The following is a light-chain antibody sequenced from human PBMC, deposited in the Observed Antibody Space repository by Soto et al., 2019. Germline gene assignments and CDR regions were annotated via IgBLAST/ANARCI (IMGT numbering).Light chain of an antibody. J-gene: IGKJ4*01. V-gene: IGKV2-28*01. CDR1: QSLLYSNGYNY. Sequence: DLVMTQSPLSLPVTPGEPASISCRSSQSLLYSNGYNYLDWYLQKPGQSPQILIYLGSIRASGVPDRFSGSGSGTDFTLKISRVEAEDVGVYYCMQALHTPLTFGGGTKVEIK. CDR2: LGS. CDR3: MQALHTPLT.